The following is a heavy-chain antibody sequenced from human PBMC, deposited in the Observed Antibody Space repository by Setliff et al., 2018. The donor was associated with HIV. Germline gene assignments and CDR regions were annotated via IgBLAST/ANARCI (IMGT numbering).Heavy chain of an antibody. V-gene: IGHV1-2*06. CDR2: INPNSGVT. J-gene: IGHJ3*02. D-gene: IGHD2-8*01. CDR1: GYTFTGYY. Sequence: ASVKVSCKASGYTFTGYYMHWVRQAPGQGLEWMGRINPNSGVTNYAQKFQGRVTMTRVTSISTAYMELRRLRSDDTAVYYCASKVYCTNGVCLDAFDTWGQGTMVTVSS. CDR3: ASKVYCTNGVCLDAFDT.